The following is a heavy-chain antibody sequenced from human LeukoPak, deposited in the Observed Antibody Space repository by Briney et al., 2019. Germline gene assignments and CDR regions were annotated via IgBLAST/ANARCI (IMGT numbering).Heavy chain of an antibody. CDR2: IYHSRST. CDR1: GYTISNGYY. V-gene: IGHV4-38-2*02. Sequence: KPSETLSLTCTASGYTISNGYYWCSLRHPPGKVLEGFESIYHSRSTYYNPSLKGRVTISVDTSKNQFSLKMSSVRAADTAVYYCASFDFWSGHGGCYWGQGTLVTVSS. D-gene: IGHD3-3*01. J-gene: IGHJ4*02. CDR3: ASFDFWSGHGGCY.